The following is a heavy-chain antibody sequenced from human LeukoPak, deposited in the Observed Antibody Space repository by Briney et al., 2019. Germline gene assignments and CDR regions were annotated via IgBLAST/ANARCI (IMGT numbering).Heavy chain of an antibody. Sequence: SETLSLTCIVSDHSISSGDYWGWTRQPPGRGLEWIGTIYHSGTTFYNPSLKSRVTISVDTSKNQFSLKLNSVTAADTAVYYCARHFYSSSWYSAFDIWGQGAMVTVSS. CDR2: IYHSGTT. CDR3: ARHFYSSSWYSAFDI. CDR1: DHSISSGDY. V-gene: IGHV4-38-2*02. J-gene: IGHJ3*02. D-gene: IGHD6-13*01.